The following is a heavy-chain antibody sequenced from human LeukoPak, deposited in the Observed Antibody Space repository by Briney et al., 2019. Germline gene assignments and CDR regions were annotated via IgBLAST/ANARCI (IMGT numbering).Heavy chain of an antibody. CDR1: GDSISSYY. CDR2: IYNSGST. D-gene: IGHD3-10*01. J-gene: IGHJ6*03. V-gene: IGHV4-59*12. CDR3: ARDGIFGFGSGRQLRLYYYMDV. Sequence: SETLSLTCSVSGDSISSYYWSWIRQPPGKGLEWIGYIYNSGSTNYNPSLKSRVTMSVDTSKNQFSLKLSSVTAADTAVYYCARDGIFGFGSGRQLRLYYYMDVWGKGTTVTISS.